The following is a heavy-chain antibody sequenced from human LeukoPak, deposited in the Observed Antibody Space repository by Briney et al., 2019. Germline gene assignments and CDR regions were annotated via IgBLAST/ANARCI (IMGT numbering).Heavy chain of an antibody. CDR3: VRHDGRGGATMGALDS. CDR1: AGSISSSSHH. CDR2: IYYGRST. J-gene: IGHJ4*02. V-gene: IGHV4-39*01. D-gene: IGHD4/OR15-4a*01. Sequence: PSETLSLTCTVSAGSISSSSHHWGWIRQSPGKGLEWIGSIYYGRSTYYNPSLNSRVTISVVTSKNQFSLQLNSVTAADTAVYYCVRHDGRGGATMGALDSWGQGSLVTVSS.